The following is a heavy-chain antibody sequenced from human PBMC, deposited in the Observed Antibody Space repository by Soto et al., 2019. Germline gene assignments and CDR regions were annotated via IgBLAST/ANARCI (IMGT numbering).Heavy chain of an antibody. Sequence: SETLSLTCTVSGGSISSSSYYWGWIRQPPGKGLEWIGSIYYSGSTYYNPSLKSRVTISVDTSKNQFSLKLSSVTAADTAVYYWGGGFPETYYNFCSGSRNDYYDYLDFWGQGTTVTGSS. CDR1: GGSISSSSYY. CDR2: IYYSGST. D-gene: IGHD3-3*01. CDR3: GGGFPETYYNFCSGSRNDYYDYLDF. J-gene: IGHJ6*03. V-gene: IGHV4-39*01.